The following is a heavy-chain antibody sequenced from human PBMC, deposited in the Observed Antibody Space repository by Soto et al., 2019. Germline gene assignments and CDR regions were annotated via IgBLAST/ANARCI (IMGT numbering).Heavy chain of an antibody. CDR1: GYTFTSYG. Sequence: QVQLVQSGAEVKKPGASVKVSCKASGYTFTSYGISWVRQAPGQGLEWMGWISAYNGNTNYAQKLQGRVTMTTDTSTSTADMELRSLRSDDTAGYYCAIDRGGMATSNYFDYWGQGTLVTVSS. D-gene: IGHD5-12*01. J-gene: IGHJ4*02. V-gene: IGHV1-18*01. CDR3: AIDRGGMATSNYFDY. CDR2: ISAYNGNT.